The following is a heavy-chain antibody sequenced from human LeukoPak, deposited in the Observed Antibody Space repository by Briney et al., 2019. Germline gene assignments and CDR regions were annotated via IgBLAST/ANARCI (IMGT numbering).Heavy chain of an antibody. D-gene: IGHD3-16*01. Sequence: ASVKVSCKASGYTFTSYGISWVRQAPRQGLEWMGWISAYNGNTNYAQKLQGRVTMTTDISTSTAYMELRSLRSDDTAVYYCARDWAGHLFDYWGQGTLVTVSS. CDR2: ISAYNGNT. CDR1: GYTFTSYG. V-gene: IGHV1-18*01. J-gene: IGHJ4*02. CDR3: ARDWAGHLFDY.